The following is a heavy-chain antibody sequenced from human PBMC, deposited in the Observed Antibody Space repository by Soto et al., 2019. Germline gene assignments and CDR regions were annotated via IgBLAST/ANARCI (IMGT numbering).Heavy chain of an antibody. CDR2: ISYDGSNK. Sequence: QVQLVESGGGVVQPGRSLRLSCAASGFTFSSYGMHWVRQAPGKGLEWVAVISYDGSNKYYADSVKGRFTISRDNSKNTLYLQMNSLRAEDTAVYYCAKDGGSYSQYYFDYWGQGTLVPVSS. CDR3: AKDGGSYSQYYFDY. CDR1: GFTFSSYG. V-gene: IGHV3-30*18. D-gene: IGHD1-26*01. J-gene: IGHJ4*02.